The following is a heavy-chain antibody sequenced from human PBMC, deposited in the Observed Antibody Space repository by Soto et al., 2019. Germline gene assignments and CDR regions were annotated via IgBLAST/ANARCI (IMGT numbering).Heavy chain of an antibody. Sequence: GGSLRLSCAASGFTFSSYGMHWVRQAPGKGLEWVAVIWYDGSNKYYADSVKGRFTISRDNSKSTLYLQLNNLRAEDTAVYYCANLDWSQLPNNFDYWGQGTLLTVSS. CDR2: IWYDGSNK. V-gene: IGHV3-33*06. CDR1: GFTFSSYG. D-gene: IGHD1-1*01. J-gene: IGHJ4*02. CDR3: ANLDWSQLPNNFDY.